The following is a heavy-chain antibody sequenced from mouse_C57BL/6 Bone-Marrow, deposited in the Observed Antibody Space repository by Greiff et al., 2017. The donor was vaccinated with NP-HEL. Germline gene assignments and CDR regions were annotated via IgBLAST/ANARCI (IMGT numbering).Heavy chain of an antibody. CDR1: GYTFTSYW. J-gene: IGHJ1*03. CDR2: IDPSDSYT. V-gene: IGHV1-59*01. CDR3: ARSHPDGYFDV. Sequence: QVQLQQPGAELVRPGTSVKLSCKASGYTFTSYWMHWVKQRPGQGLEWIGVIDPSDSYTNYNQKFKDKATLTVDTSSSTAYMQLSSLTSEDSAVDYCARSHPDGYFDVWGTGTTVTVSS.